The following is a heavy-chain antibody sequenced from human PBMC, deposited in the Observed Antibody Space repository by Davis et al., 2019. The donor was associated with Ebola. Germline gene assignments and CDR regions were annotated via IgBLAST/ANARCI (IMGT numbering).Heavy chain of an antibody. V-gene: IGHV4-59*12. Sequence: PSETLSLTCTVSGGSISSYYWSWIRQPPGKGLEWIGYIYYSGITNYNPSLKSRVTISVDTSKNQFSLKLSSVTAADTAVYYCARDGGGHPYYYYGMDVWGQGTTVTVSS. CDR3: ARDGGGHPYYYYGMDV. CDR2: IYYSGIT. CDR1: GGSISSYY. J-gene: IGHJ6*02.